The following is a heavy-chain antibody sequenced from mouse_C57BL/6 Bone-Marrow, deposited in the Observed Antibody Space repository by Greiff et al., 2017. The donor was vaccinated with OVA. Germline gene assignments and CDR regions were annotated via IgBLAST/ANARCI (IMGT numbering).Heavy chain of an antibody. V-gene: IGHV5-6*01. CDR1: GFTFSSYG. Sequence: EVQVVESGGDLVKPGGSLKLSCAASGFTFSSYGMSWVRQTPDKRLEWVATISSGGSYTYYPDSVKGRFTISRDNAKNTLYLQMSSLKSEDTAMYYCARRVYYGSSYGFAYWGQGTLVTVSA. D-gene: IGHD1-1*01. CDR2: ISSGGSYT. CDR3: ARRVYYGSSYGFAY. J-gene: IGHJ3*01.